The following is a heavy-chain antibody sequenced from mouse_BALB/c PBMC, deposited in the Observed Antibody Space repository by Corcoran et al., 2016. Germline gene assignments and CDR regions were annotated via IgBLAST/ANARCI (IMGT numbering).Heavy chain of an antibody. J-gene: IGHJ1*01. V-gene: IGHV1-9*01. CDR1: GYTFSSYW. Sequence: QVQQQQSGAELKKPWASVKISCKATGYTFSSYWIAWVKQRPGHGLEWIGEILPGSGSTNYNEKFKGKSTFTADKSSNTAYMQLSSLTSEDSAVYYCARNYGSSYDWYFDVWGAGTTVTVSS. D-gene: IGHD1-1*01. CDR2: ILPGSGST. CDR3: ARNYGSSYDWYFDV.